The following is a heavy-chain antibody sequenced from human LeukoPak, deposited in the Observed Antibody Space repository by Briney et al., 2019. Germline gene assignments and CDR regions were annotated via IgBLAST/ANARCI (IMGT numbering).Heavy chain of an antibody. D-gene: IGHD5-18*01. J-gene: IGHJ2*01. V-gene: IGHV3-30*02. CDR1: GFIFSSYG. Sequence: GGSLRLSCAASGFIFSSYGMHWVRQAPGKGLEWVAFIRYDGSKKYYADSVKGRFTISRDNSKNTLYLQMNSLRAEDTAVYYCAKDVDTAMVRRYFDLWGRGTLVTVSS. CDR2: IRYDGSKK. CDR3: AKDVDTAMVRRYFDL.